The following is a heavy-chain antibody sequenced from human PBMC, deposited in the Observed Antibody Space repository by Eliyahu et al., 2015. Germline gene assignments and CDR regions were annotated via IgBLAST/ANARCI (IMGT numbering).Heavy chain of an antibody. CDR2: INLDGSEK. V-gene: IGHV3-7*03. J-gene: IGHJ4*02. CDR3: ATRHFSGSYAHY. Sequence: EVQLVESGGGLVQPGGSLRLSCAASGFPXRTYWMSWVRQAPGKGLGWVANINLDGSEKYYLDSVKGRFTISRDNARNSLYLQMHSLRAEDTAVYYCATRHFSGSYAHYWGQGTLVTVSS. CDR1: GFPXRTYW. D-gene: IGHD1-26*01.